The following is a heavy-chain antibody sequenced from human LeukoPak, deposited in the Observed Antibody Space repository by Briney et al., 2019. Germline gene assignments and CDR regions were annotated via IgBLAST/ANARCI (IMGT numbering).Heavy chain of an antibody. D-gene: IGHD2-15*01. CDR2: ISGSGGST. CDR1: GFTFSSYA. V-gene: IGHV3-23*01. Sequence: QPGGSLRLSCAASGFTFSSYAMSWVRQAPGKGLEWVSAISGSGGSTYYADSVKGRFTISRDNSKNTLYLQMNSLRAEDTAVYYCAKGDRSLTNVIAANWGQGTLVTVSS. J-gene: IGHJ4*02. CDR3: AKGDRSLTNVIAAN.